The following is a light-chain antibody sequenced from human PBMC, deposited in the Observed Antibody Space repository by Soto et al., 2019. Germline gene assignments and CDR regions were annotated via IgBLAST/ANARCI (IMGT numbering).Light chain of an antibody. CDR1: SSDVGGYNY. V-gene: IGLV2-14*01. J-gene: IGLJ2*01. CDR3: SSYTSSTTRV. Sequence: QSALTQPASVSGSPGQSITISCTGTSSDVGGYNYVSWYQQYPGKAPKLMNYDVSNRPSGVSNRFSGSKSGNTASLTISGLQAEDEADYYRSSYTSSTTRVFGGGTKLTVL. CDR2: DVS.